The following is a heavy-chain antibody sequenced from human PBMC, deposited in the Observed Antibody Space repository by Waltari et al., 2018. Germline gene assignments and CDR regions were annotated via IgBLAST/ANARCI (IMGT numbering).Heavy chain of an antibody. Sequence: EVQLVESGGGLIQPGGSLRLSCAASGFTVSSNYMSWVRQAPGKGLEWGSGIYSGGSTYYADSVKGRFTISRDNSKNTLYRQMNSLRAEDTAVYYCARGPHLWVYFQHWGQGTLVTVSS. CDR1: GFTVSSNY. V-gene: IGHV3-66*03. J-gene: IGHJ1*01. CDR2: IYSGGST. D-gene: IGHD5-18*01. CDR3: ARGPHLWVYFQH.